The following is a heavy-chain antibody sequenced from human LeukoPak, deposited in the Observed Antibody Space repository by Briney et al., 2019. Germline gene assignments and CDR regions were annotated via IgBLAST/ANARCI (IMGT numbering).Heavy chain of an antibody. D-gene: IGHD6-13*01. Sequence: PGGSLTLSCAASGFTFDDYAMHWVRQTPGKGLEWVSLISWDGGSTFYADSVKGRFTISRDNSKNSLYLQMNSLRAEDTALYYCAKDALPLMAAAGYYYFYYMDVWGKGTTVTVSS. J-gene: IGHJ6*03. CDR2: ISWDGGST. CDR3: AKDALPLMAAAGYYYFYYMDV. V-gene: IGHV3-43D*03. CDR1: GFTFDDYA.